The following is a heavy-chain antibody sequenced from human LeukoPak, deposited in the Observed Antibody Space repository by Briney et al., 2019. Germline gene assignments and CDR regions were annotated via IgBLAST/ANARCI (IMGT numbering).Heavy chain of an antibody. CDR2: INSDGSST. Sequence: GGSLRLSCAASGSTFTTYWMHWVRQAPGKGLVWLSRINSDGSSTTYADPVKGRFTISRDNAKNTLYLQMNSLRAEDTAVYYCASGRVGATFSDYWGQGTLVTVSS. D-gene: IGHD1-26*01. J-gene: IGHJ4*02. V-gene: IGHV3-74*03. CDR1: GSTFTTYW. CDR3: ASGRVGATFSDY.